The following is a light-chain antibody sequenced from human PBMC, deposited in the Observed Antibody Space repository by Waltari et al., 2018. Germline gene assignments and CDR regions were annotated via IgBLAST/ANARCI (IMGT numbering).Light chain of an antibody. CDR2: GAS. J-gene: IGKJ1*01. V-gene: IGKV3-20*01. CDR1: QSVSRA. CDR3: QHYVSLPVT. Sequence: EIVLTQSPGTLSLSTGERATLSCRASQSVSRALAWYQQNPGQAPRLLIYGASNRATGIPDRFSCSGSGTDFSLIISRLEPEDFAVYYCQHYVSLPVTFGQGTKVEIK.